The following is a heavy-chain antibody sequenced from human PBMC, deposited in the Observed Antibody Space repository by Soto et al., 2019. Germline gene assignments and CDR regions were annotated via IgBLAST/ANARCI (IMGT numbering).Heavy chain of an antibody. Sequence: GGSLRLSSAASGFTFSSYSLNWVRQAPGKGLEWVSSISSNNSYICYADSVKGRFTISRDNAKNSLYLQMNSLRAEDTAVYYCARVRVNCSSTSCYSWDYYYGMDVWGQGTTVTSP. CDR3: ARVRVNCSSTSCYSWDYYYGMDV. D-gene: IGHD2-2*01. V-gene: IGHV3-21*01. CDR2: ISSNNSYI. CDR1: GFTFSSYS. J-gene: IGHJ6*02.